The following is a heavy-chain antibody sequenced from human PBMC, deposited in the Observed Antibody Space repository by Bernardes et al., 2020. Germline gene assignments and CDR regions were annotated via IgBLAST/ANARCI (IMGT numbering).Heavy chain of an antibody. Sequence: GGSLRLSCAASGFTFDDFAMHWVRKAPGKGLEWVSGISWNSGSIGYAASVKGRFTISRDNAKNSLYLQMNSLRPDDTALYYCAKDYETGELGIAVEGYCGHWGQGTLVTVSS. D-gene: IGHD6-19*01. CDR3: AKDYETGELGIAVEGYCGH. V-gene: IGHV3-9*01. CDR2: ISWNSGSI. J-gene: IGHJ4*02. CDR1: GFTFDDFA.